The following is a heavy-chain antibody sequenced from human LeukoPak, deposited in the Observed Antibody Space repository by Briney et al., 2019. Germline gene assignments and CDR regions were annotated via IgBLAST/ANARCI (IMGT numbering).Heavy chain of an antibody. J-gene: IGHJ5*02. CDR1: GFTFSSYS. V-gene: IGHV3-21*01. D-gene: IGHD2-15*01. Sequence: GGSLRLSCAASGFTFSSYSMNWVRQAPGKGLEWVSSISSSSSYTYYADSVKGRFTISRDNAKNSLYLQMNSLRAEDTAVYYCARAVVDVVGAVNWFDPWGQGTLVTVSS. CDR2: ISSSSSYT. CDR3: ARAVVDVVGAVNWFDP.